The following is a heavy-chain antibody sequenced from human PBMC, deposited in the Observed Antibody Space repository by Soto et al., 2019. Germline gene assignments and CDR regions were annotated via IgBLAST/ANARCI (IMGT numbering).Heavy chain of an antibody. J-gene: IGHJ4*02. CDR2: MNPNSGNT. CDR1: GYTFTSYD. CDR3: ARGKICSSTSCYEVFDY. Sequence: ASVNVSCKASGYTFTSYDIDWVRQATGQGLEWMGWMNPNSGNTGYAQKFQGRVTMTRNTSISTAYMELSSLRSEDTAVYYCARGKICSSTSCYEVFDYWGQGTLVTVSS. V-gene: IGHV1-8*01. D-gene: IGHD2-2*01.